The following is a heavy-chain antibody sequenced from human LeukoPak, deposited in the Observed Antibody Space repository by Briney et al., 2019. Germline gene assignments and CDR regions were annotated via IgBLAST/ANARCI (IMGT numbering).Heavy chain of an antibody. D-gene: IGHD3-22*01. CDR3: ARGYYDSSGYGYHAFDI. V-gene: IGHV4-4*07. CDR1: GVSISSYY. Sequence: SETLSLTCTASGVSISSYYWSWIRQPAGKGLEWIGRIYSSGSTNYNPSLKSRVTMSLDTSKNLFSLNLSSVTAADTAVYYCARGYYDSSGYGYHAFDIWGQGTMVTVSS. J-gene: IGHJ3*02. CDR2: IYSSGST.